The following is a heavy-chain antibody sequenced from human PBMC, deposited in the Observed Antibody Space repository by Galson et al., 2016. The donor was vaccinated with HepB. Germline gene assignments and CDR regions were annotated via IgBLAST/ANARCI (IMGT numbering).Heavy chain of an antibody. CDR3: ARARPLRARNSMDV. J-gene: IGHJ6*02. Sequence: SLRLSCAAPGFTFSNYGVHWVRQAPGKGLEWVTLIWYDGSNKYYADSVKGRFTISRDNSKNTLYLQMNSLRAKDTAVYYCARARPLRARNSMDVWGQGTTVTVSS. D-gene: IGHD3-10*01. CDR1: GFTFSNYG. CDR2: IWYDGSNK. V-gene: IGHV3-33*01.